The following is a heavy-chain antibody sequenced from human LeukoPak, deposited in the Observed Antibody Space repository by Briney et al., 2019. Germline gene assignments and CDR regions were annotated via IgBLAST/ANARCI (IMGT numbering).Heavy chain of an antibody. J-gene: IGHJ5*02. Sequence: GGSLRLSCAASGFTFSSYAMNWVRQAPGKGLEWVSAISGSGGSTYYADSVKGRFTISRDNSKNTLYLQMNSLRAEDTAVYYCAKDLFEVYDFWITWGQGTLVTVSS. CDR3: AKDLFEVYDFWIT. V-gene: IGHV3-23*01. CDR2: ISGSGGST. CDR1: GFTFSSYA. D-gene: IGHD3-3*01.